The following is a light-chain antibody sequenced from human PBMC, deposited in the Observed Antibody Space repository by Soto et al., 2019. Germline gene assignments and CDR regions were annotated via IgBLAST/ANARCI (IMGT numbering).Light chain of an antibody. Sequence: EMVMTQSPSTLSVSPGERATLSCRASQSVSSKLAWYQQKPGQAPRLLIYGASTRATGIPARFSGSGSGTEFTLTISSLKSEDFAVYYCQQYNNWHPWTFGQGTKVDI. CDR2: GAS. CDR3: QQYNNWHPWT. CDR1: QSVSSK. J-gene: IGKJ1*01. V-gene: IGKV3-15*01.